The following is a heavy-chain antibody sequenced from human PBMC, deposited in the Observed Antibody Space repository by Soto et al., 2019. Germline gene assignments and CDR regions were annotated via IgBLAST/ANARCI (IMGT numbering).Heavy chain of an antibody. CDR1: GYTFTSYG. Sequence: QVHLVQSGAEVKKPGASVKVSCKASGYTFTSYGITGVRQAPGKGLEWMGWISAHNGNTDYAQKLQGRVIVTRDTSTSTAYMELRCLISDDTAVYYCARGRYGDYWGQGALVTVSS. CDR3: ARGRYGDY. D-gene: IGHD1-1*01. CDR2: ISAHNGNT. V-gene: IGHV1-18*01. J-gene: IGHJ4*02.